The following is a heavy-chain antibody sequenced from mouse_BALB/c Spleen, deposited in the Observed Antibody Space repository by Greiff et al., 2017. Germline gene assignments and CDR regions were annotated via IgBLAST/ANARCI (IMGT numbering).Heavy chain of an antibody. D-gene: IGHD2-3*01. V-gene: IGHV1-80*01. Sequence: VQLQQSGAELVRPGSSVKISCKASGYAFSSYWMNWVKQRPGQGLEWIGQIYPGDGDTNYNGKFKGKATLTADKSSSTAYMQLSSLTSEDSAVYFCARDDGYYYFDYWGQGNTLTVSS. CDR2: IYPGDGDT. J-gene: IGHJ2*01. CDR3: ARDDGYYYFDY. CDR1: GYAFSSYW.